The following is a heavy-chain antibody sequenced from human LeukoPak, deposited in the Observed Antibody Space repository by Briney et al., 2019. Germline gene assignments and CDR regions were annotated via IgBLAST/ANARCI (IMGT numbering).Heavy chain of an antibody. D-gene: IGHD1-26*01. CDR1: RFQFSSYA. CDR3: TKGQIASGNYYYYFDY. CDR2: ISGSGGST. Sequence: SGGSLRLSCVASRFQFSSYAMSWVRQAPGKGPEWVSVISGSGGSTYYADSVKGRFTISRDNSKNTLYLQMNSLRAEDTAVYYCTKGQIASGNYYYYFDYWGHGTLVTVSS. J-gene: IGHJ4*01. V-gene: IGHV3-23*01.